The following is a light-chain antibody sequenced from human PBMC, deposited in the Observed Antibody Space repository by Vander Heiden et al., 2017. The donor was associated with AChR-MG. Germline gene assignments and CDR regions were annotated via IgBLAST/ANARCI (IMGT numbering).Light chain of an antibody. V-gene: IGKV4-1*01. J-gene: IGKJ2*01. Sequence: DIVMTQSPDSLAVSLGERATNDCKSSQNILYSSNNKDYLAWYQQKPGQPPKLLIYWASTRESGVPDRFSGSGSGTEFTLTISSLHAEDVAVYYCQQDDTSPYTFGQWTKLEIK. CDR1: QNILYSSNNKDY. CDR3: QQDDTSPYT. CDR2: WAS.